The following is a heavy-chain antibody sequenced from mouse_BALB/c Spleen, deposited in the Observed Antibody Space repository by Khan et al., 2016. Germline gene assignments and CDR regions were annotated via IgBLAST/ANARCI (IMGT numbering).Heavy chain of an antibody. J-gene: IGHJ1*01. D-gene: IGHD2-1*01. V-gene: IGHV1-20*02. CDR1: GYSFTGYF. CDR2: INPYNGDT. Sequence: VQLQQSGPELVKPGASVKISCKASGYSFTGYFMNWVKQSHGKSLEWIGRINPYNGDTFYNPQFKGKATLTVDKSSSTAHMELMSLASEDSAVSYCGRDYGNYVWYFDVLGAGTTVTVSS. CDR3: GRDYGNYVWYFDV.